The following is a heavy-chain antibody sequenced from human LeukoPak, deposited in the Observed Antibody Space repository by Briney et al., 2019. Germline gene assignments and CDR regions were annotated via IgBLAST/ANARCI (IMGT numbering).Heavy chain of an antibody. CDR1: GYIFKNHW. CDR3: ARHTARNGYY. J-gene: IGHJ4*02. CDR2: IFPGDSDA. D-gene: IGHD2-8*01. Sequence: GESLKISCQGAGYIFKNHWIGWVRQTPERVLEWMAIIFPGDSDARYSPSFQGQVTISADKSISTAYLQWSSLKASDTAMYYCARHTARNGYYWGQGTLVTVSS. V-gene: IGHV5-51*01.